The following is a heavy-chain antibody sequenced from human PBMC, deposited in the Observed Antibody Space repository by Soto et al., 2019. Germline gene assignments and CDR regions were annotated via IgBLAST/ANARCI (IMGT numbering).Heavy chain of an antibody. CDR2: ISRDGSSK. Sequence: GGSLRLSCAASGFTFSRYAMHSGRQAPGEGLEWVAVISRDGSSKYYGDSVRGRFTVSRDNSNNTLYLSMTSLRPDDTAVFYCARSRNGAVPDSINFWGQGTLVTVSS. D-gene: IGHD2-8*01. CDR3: ARSRNGAVPDSINF. V-gene: IGHV3-30-3*01. J-gene: IGHJ4*02. CDR1: GFTFSRYA.